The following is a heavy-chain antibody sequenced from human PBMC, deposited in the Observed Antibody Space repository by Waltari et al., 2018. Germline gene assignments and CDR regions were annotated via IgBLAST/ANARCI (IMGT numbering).Heavy chain of an antibody. CDR3: ARDGGYSYGSYYFDY. Sequence: QVQLQESGPGLVKPSQTLSLTCTVSGGSISSGSYYWSWIRQPAGKGLEWIGRIYTSGSTNYNPSRKRRVTISVDTSKNQFSLKLSSVTAADTAVYYCARDGGYSYGSYYFDYWGQGTLVTVSS. CDR2: IYTSGST. CDR1: GGSISSGSYY. V-gene: IGHV4-61*02. D-gene: IGHD5-18*01. J-gene: IGHJ4*02.